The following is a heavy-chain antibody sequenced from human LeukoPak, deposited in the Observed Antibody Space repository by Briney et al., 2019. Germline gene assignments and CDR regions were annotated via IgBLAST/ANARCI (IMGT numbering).Heavy chain of an antibody. CDR1: GYTITTYA. CDR3: ARFPLYSPRSGYDY. Sequence: ASVKISCKAAGYTITTYAMHWGRHALGQRGEWMGWSNARNGNYKYSQKFQGRVTITRDTSASTAYMELSSLRSEDTAVYYCARFPLYSPRSGYDYWGQGTLVTVSS. D-gene: IGHD3-3*01. CDR2: SNARNGNY. J-gene: IGHJ4*02. V-gene: IGHV1-3*01.